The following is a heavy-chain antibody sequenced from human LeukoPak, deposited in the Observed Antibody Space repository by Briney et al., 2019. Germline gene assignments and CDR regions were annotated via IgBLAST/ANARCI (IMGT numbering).Heavy chain of an antibody. CDR1: GGSISSYY. CDR3: ARENGDYAFDY. CDR2: IYYSGST. Sequence: SETLSLTCTVSGGSISSYYWSWIRQPPGKGLEWIGYIYYSGSTNYNPSLKSRVTISVDTSKNQFSLKLSSVTAADTAVYYCARENGDYAFDYWGQGTLVTVSS. D-gene: IGHD4-17*01. J-gene: IGHJ4*02. V-gene: IGHV4-59*01.